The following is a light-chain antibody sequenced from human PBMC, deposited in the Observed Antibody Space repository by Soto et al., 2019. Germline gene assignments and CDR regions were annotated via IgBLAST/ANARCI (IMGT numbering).Light chain of an antibody. CDR3: QQYNNWPWT. CDR1: QGISCD. J-gene: IGKJ1*01. CDR2: GAS. Sequence: EIVLTQSPVALSLSPGERATLSCRASQGISCDLGWYQHKPGQAPRLLIYGASTRATGIPARFSGSGSGTEFTLTISSLQPEDFAVYYCQQYNNWPWTFGQGTKVDIK. V-gene: IGKV3-15*01.